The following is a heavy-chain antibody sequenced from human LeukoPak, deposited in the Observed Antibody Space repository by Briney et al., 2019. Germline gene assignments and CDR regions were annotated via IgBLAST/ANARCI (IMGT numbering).Heavy chain of an antibody. V-gene: IGHV4-39*01. Sequence: SETLSLTCTVSGGSISSSSYYWGWIRQPPGKGLEWIGSIYYSGSTYYNPSLKSRVTISVDTSKNQFSLKLSSVTAADTAVYYCARSGYSYGYYYYYYMDVWGKGTTVTISS. CDR1: GGSISSSSYY. CDR2: IYYSGST. D-gene: IGHD5-18*01. CDR3: ARSGYSYGYYYYYYMDV. J-gene: IGHJ6*03.